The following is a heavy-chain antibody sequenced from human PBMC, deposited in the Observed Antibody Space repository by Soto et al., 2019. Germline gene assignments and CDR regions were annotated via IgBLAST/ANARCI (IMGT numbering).Heavy chain of an antibody. J-gene: IGHJ4*02. CDR2: IYYSGST. V-gene: IGHV4-61*01. Sequence: QVQLQESGPGLVKPSETLSLTCTVSGGSVSSGSYYWSWIRQPPGKGLEWIGYIYYSGSTNYNPSLKRRVTISVDTSKNQFSLKLSSVTAADTAVYYCASSDYWGQGTLVTVSS. CDR1: GGSVSSGSYY. CDR3: ASSDY.